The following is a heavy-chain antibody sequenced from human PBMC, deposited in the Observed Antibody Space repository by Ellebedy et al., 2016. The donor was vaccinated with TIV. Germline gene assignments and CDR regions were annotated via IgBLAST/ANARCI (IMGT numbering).Heavy chain of an antibody. CDR3: AKDREKCTGGRCYTLDY. J-gene: IGHJ4*02. CDR2: ISYDGGIT. CDR1: GFTFSHNG. V-gene: IGHV3-30*18. Sequence: GESLKISCAASGFTFSHNGMHWVRQAPGKGLEWVAVISYDGGITYYADSVKGRFTIARDNSKNTLYLQMNHLRAEDTAVYYCAKDREKCTGGRCYTLDYWGQGNLVTVSS. D-gene: IGHD2-8*02.